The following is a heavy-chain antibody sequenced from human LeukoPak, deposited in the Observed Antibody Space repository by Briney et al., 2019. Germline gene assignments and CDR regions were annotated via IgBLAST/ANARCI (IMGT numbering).Heavy chain of an antibody. CDR2: IWYDGSNK. Sequence: PGRSLRLSCAASGFTFSSYGMHWVRQAPGKGLEWVAVIWYDGSNKYYADSVKGRFTISRDNSKNTLYLQMNSLRAEDTAVYYCARDLVRDSSGWYPPLPFDYWGQGTLVTVSS. D-gene: IGHD6-19*01. CDR3: ARDLVRDSSGWYPPLPFDY. V-gene: IGHV3-33*01. CDR1: GFTFSSYG. J-gene: IGHJ4*02.